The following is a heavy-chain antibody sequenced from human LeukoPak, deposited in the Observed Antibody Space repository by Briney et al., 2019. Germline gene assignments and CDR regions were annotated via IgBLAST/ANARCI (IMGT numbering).Heavy chain of an antibody. V-gene: IGHV3-48*04. CDR1: GCTFISYW. D-gene: IGHD6-13*01. J-gene: IGHJ3*02. CDR2: ISGSGRSM. Sequence: GGSLRLSCAASGCTFISYWMNWVRPAPGKGLEWVSYISGSGRSMYYAGSVKGRFTVSRDTAKNSLYLQMNNLRAGDTAVYYCARGVYDAFDIWGQGTLVTVSS. CDR3: ARGVYDAFDI.